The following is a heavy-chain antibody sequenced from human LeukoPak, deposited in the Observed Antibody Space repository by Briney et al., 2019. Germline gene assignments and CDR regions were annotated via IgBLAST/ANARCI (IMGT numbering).Heavy chain of an antibody. J-gene: IGHJ4*02. CDR2: IRYDGSNK. V-gene: IGHV3-30*02. Sequence: GGSLRLSCEASGFTFSSYGMHWVRQAPGKGLEWVAFIRYDGSNKYYADSVKGRFTISRDNSKNTLYLQMNSLRAEDTAVYYCAKGPGNTVTDSDYWGQGTLVTVSS. CDR3: AKGPGNTVTDSDY. CDR1: GFTFSSYG. D-gene: IGHD4-17*01.